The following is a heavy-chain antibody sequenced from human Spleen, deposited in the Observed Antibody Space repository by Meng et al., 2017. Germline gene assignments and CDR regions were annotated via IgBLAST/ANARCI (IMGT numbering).Heavy chain of an antibody. J-gene: IGHJ4*02. CDR1: GYTFTAYY. Sequence: QVQLVQSGAEVKKPGASVKVSCKASGYTFTAYYMHWVRQAPGQGLEWMGRINSNSGGTNYAQKFQGRVIMTRDTSISTAYMELSSLGFDDTAVYYCAKALGWGSSPDYWGQGILVTVSS. CDR3: AKALGWGSSPDY. D-gene: IGHD2-21*01. V-gene: IGHV1-2*06. CDR2: INSNSGGT.